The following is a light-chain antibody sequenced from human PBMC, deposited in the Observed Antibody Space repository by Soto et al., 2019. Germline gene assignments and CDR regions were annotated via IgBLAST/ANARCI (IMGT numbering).Light chain of an antibody. Sequence: EMVITQSPATRSRARVERATLSCRASQSVSILLASYQQKPGQAPRLLIHGATTRATGIPARFSGCRSGREFTLPTSSLQSEDFAVYYCQQYNNWPRTFGQGTKVDIK. J-gene: IGKJ1*01. CDR3: QQYNNWPRT. V-gene: IGKV3-15*01. CDR1: QSVSIL. CDR2: GAT.